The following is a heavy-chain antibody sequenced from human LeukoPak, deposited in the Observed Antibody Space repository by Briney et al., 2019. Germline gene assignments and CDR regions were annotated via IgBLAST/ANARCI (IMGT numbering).Heavy chain of an antibody. J-gene: IGHJ4*02. CDR1: GYTFTDYY. V-gene: IGHV1-2*02. CDR2: INPNNGGT. Sequence: ASVKVSCKASGYTFTDYYVHWVRQAPGQGLEWMGWINPNNGGTEYAQKLQGRVTMTTDTSTSTAYMELRSLRSDDTAVYYCAKETGTAMVDYWGQGTLVTVSS. D-gene: IGHD5-18*01. CDR3: AKETGTAMVDY.